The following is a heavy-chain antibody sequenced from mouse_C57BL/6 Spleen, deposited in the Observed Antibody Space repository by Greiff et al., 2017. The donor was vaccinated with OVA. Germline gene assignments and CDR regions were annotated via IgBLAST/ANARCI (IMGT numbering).Heavy chain of an antibody. CDR3: ARGREGAMDY. Sequence: VQGVESGAELARPGALVKLSCKASGYTFTSYGISWVKQRTGQGLEWIGEIYPRSGNTYYNEKFKGKATLTADKSSSTAYMELRSLTSEDSAVYFCARGREGAMDYWGQGTSVTVSS. J-gene: IGHJ4*01. CDR2: IYPRSGNT. V-gene: IGHV1-81*01. CDR1: GYTFTSYG.